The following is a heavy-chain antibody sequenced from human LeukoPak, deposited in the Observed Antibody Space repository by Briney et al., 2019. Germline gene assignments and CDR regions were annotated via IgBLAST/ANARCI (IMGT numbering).Heavy chain of an antibody. J-gene: IGHJ4*02. Sequence: SETLSLTCAVYGGSFSGYYWSWIRQPPGKGLEWIGEINHSGSTNYNPSLKSRVTISVDTSKNQFSLKLSSVTAADTAVYYCARGDNWNYDAVGYWGQVTLVNV. V-gene: IGHV4-34*01. CDR1: GGSFSGYY. CDR3: ARGDNWNYDAVGY. CDR2: INHSGST. D-gene: IGHD1-7*01.